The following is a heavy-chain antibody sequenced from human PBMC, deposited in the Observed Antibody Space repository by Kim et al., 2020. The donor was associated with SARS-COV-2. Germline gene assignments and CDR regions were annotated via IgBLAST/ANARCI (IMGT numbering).Heavy chain of an antibody. CDR2: ISGSGGST. CDR3: AKTRVDDILSGYRKSPHYCMDV. D-gene: IGHD3-9*01. V-gene: IGHV3-23*01. CDR1: GFTFSSYA. Sequence: GGSLRLSCAASGFTFSSYAMSWVRQAPGKGLEWVSAISGSGGSTYYADSVKGRFTISRDNSKNTLYLQMNSLRAEDTAVYYCAKTRVDDILSGYRKSPHYCMDVWGQGTTVTVSS. J-gene: IGHJ6*02.